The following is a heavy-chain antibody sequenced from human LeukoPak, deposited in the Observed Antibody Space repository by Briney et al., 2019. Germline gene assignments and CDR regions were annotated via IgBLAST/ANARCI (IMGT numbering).Heavy chain of an antibody. CDR3: ARGRTVSGAKYYFDF. Sequence: GGSLRLSCLTSGFTLRDYGLGWVRQAPGMGLEWVSFTRSKIYGGAPEYAASVRGRFSVSRDDSESIAYLQMNNLESEDTAVYYCARGRTVSGAKYYFDFWSPGTLVAVSS. J-gene: IGHJ4*02. V-gene: IGHV3-49*04. CDR1: GFTLRDYG. CDR2: TRSKIYGGAP. D-gene: IGHD2/OR15-2a*01.